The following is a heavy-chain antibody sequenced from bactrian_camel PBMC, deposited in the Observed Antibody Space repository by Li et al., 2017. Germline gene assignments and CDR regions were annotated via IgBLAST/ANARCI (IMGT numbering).Heavy chain of an antibody. D-gene: IGHD1*01. CDR2: IDGDGTV. Sequence: HVQLVESGGGTVQAGGSLRLSCVVSGNGSGKYCMAWFRQTPGKEREEIAAIDGDGTVIYADPVKGRFLVSEVEEANALHLFMDKLKPEDTATYYCAAEIFVDCNYPEYTYWGQGTQVTVS. CDR3: AAEIFVDCNYPEYTY. V-gene: IGHV3S53*01. CDR1: GNGSGKYC. J-gene: IGHJ4*01.